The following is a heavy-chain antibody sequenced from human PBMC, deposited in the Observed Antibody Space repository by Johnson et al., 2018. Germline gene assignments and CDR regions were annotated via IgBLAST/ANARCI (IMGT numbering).Heavy chain of an antibody. CDR2: ISYNGSNN. Sequence: QVQLVQSGGGVVQPGRSLRVSCVASGLTSPGKGLEWVTLISYNGSNNYYKDSVKGRFTVSRDNSKNTLYLQVNSLRGEDTTIYYCTKAATTIGRDAEYFQHWGQGALVTVSA. CDR3: TKAATTIGRDAEYFQH. J-gene: IGHJ1*01. V-gene: IGHV3-30*18. D-gene: IGHD4-17*01. CDR1: GLT.